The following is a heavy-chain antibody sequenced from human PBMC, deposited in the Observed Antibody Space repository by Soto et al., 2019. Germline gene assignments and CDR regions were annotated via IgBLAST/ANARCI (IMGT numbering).Heavy chain of an antibody. D-gene: IGHD3-16*01. CDR1: GYNFSNNW. CDR2: IYPGDSDT. Sequence: PGESLKISCRGSGYNFSNNWIGWVRQMPGKGLEWMGIIYPGDSDTRYSPSFQGQVTISADKSISTAYLQWSSLKASDTAMYYCARLGLYGMDVWGQGTTVTVSS. J-gene: IGHJ6*02. CDR3: ARLGLYGMDV. V-gene: IGHV5-51*01.